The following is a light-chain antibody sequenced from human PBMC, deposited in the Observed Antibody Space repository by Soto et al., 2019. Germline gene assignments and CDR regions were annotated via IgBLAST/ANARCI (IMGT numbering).Light chain of an antibody. CDR3: NSYTSSITYV. J-gene: IGLJ1*01. V-gene: IGLV2-14*01. CDR2: EVS. Sequence: QSVLTQPASVSGSPGQSITISCTGTSSDVGGYNYVSWYQQHPGKAPKLMIYEVSNRPSGVSNRFSGSKSCNTASLTISGLQAEDEADYYCNSYTSSITYVFGTGTKVTVL. CDR1: SSDVGGYNY.